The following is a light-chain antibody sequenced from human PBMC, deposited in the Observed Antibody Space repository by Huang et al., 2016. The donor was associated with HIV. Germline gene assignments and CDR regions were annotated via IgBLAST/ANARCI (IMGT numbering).Light chain of an antibody. CDR3: QQYDSSPWT. V-gene: IGKV3-20*01. J-gene: IGKJ1*01. Sequence: EIVLTQSPGTLSLSPGERATLSCRASQSVSSSYLAWYQQKPGQAPRRLLYGASSRATGIPDRFSGRWSGTDFTLTISRLEPEDFAVYYCQQYDSSPWTFGQGTKVEIK. CDR2: GAS. CDR1: QSVSSSY.